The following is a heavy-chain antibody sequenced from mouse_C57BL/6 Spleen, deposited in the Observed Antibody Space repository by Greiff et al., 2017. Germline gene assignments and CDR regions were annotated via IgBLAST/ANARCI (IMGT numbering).Heavy chain of an antibody. Sequence: EVQRVESGGGLVKPGGSLKLSCAASGFTFSDYGMHWVRQAPEKGLEWVAYISSGSSNIYYADTVKGRFTISRDNAKNTLFLQMTSLRSEDTAMYYCSSHFDYWGQGTTLTVSS. CDR2: ISSGSSNI. J-gene: IGHJ2*01. CDR1: GFTFSDYG. D-gene: IGHD1-1*01. CDR3: SSHFDY. V-gene: IGHV5-17*01.